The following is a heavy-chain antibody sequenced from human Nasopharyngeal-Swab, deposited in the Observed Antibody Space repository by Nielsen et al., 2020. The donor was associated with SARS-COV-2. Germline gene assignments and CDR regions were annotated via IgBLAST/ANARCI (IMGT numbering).Heavy chain of an antibody. CDR1: GFTFTCSA. CDR2: IVVGSGNT. Sequence: SVKVSCKASGFTFTCSAVQWVRQARGQRLEWIGWIVVGSGNTNYAQKFQERVTITGDMSTSTAYMELSSLRSEDTAVYYCAGGYCSGGSCYPPEGYWGQGTLVTVSS. D-gene: IGHD2-15*01. J-gene: IGHJ4*02. V-gene: IGHV1-58*01. CDR3: AGGYCSGGSCYPPEGY.